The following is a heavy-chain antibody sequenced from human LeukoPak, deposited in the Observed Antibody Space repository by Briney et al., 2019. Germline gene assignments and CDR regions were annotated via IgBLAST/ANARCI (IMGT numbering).Heavy chain of an antibody. CDR2: IYYSGST. D-gene: IGHD4-17*01. CDR3: ARGHRGDYADYVHYFDY. CDR1: GGSISSGDYY. Sequence: SETLSLTRTVSGGSISSGDYYWSWIRQPPGKGLEWIGYIYYSGSTYYNPSLKSRVTISVDTSKNQFSLKLSSVTAADTAVYYCARGHRGDYADYVHYFDYWGQGTLVTVSS. V-gene: IGHV4-30-4*01. J-gene: IGHJ4*02.